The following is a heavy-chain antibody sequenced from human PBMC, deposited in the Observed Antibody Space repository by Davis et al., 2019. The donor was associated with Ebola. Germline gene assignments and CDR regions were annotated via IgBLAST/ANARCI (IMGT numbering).Heavy chain of an antibody. CDR3: ARVPILYCSSTSCYGLSGMDV. Sequence: SETLSLTCTVSGGSISSGDYYWSWIRQPPGKGLEWIGYIYYSGSTYYNPSLKSRVTISVDTSKNQFSLKLSSVTAADTAVYYCARVPILYCSSTSCYGLSGMDVWGQGTTVTVSS. V-gene: IGHV4-30-4*01. J-gene: IGHJ6*02. CDR1: GGSISSGDYY. CDR2: IYYSGST. D-gene: IGHD2-2*01.